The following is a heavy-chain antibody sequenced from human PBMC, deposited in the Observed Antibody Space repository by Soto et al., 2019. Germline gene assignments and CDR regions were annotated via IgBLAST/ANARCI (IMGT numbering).Heavy chain of an antibody. J-gene: IGHJ5*02. CDR3: ARGLRYCSSTSCPPSFRFDP. Sequence: SETLSLTCIVSGGSITSYHWSWIRQPPGKGLEWIGEINHSGSTNYNPSLKSRVTISVDTSKNQFSLKLSSVTAADTAVYYCARGLRYCSSTSCPPSFRFDPWGQGTLVTVSS. V-gene: IGHV4-34*01. D-gene: IGHD2-2*01. CDR1: GGSITSYH. CDR2: INHSGST.